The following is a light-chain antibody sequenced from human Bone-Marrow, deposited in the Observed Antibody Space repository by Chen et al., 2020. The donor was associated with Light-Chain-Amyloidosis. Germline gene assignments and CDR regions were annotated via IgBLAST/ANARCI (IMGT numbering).Light chain of an antibody. V-gene: IGLV2-23*02. CDR2: EVS. CDR1: SSDVGSYNL. J-gene: IGLJ2*01. CDR3: CSYAGSSTL. Sequence: QSALTQPASVSGSPGQSITISCTGTSSDVGSYNLVSWYQQHPGKAPKLMIYEVSKRPSGVSNRFSGSKSGNTASLTISGLRAEDEADYYCCSYAGSSTLFGGGTKLTVL.